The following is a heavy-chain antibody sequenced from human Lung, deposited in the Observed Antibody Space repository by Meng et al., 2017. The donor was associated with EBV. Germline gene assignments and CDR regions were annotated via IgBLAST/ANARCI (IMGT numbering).Heavy chain of an antibody. J-gene: IGHJ4*02. D-gene: IGHD4-23*01. V-gene: IGHV3-30*18. CDR2: IFYDGSMK. CDR1: GFAFSASG. Sequence: QVDVGESGGGGVQPGRSLRLSCVASGFAFSASGMHWVRQAPGKGLEWVAVIFYDGSMKYYGDSVRGRFTISRDNPKNTVYLQMNGLRTEDTALYYCAKGKPVDYWGRGTLVTVSS. CDR3: AKGKPVDY.